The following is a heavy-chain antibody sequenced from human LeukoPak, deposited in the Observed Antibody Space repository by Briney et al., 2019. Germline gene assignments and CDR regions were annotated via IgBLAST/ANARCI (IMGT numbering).Heavy chain of an antibody. V-gene: IGHV3-7*01. CDR1: GFTFSSYW. J-gene: IGHJ6*02. CDR3: ARPTYYYGSGSDVV. CDR2: IKQDGREK. D-gene: IGHD3-10*01. Sequence: GGSLRLSCAASGFTFSSYWMSWVRQAPGKGLEWVAHIKQDGREKDYVDSVKGRFTISRDNAKNSPYLQMNSLRAEDTAVYYCARPTYYYGSGSDVVWGQGTTVTVSS.